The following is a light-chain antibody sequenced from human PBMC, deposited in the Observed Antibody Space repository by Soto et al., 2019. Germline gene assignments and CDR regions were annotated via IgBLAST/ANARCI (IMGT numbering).Light chain of an antibody. CDR2: DDT. Sequence: SYELTQPPSVSVAPGQTAIITCGGNRIGSQSVHWFQQRPGQAPVLVVYDDTERPSGIPERFSGSNSGNTATLTMSRVEAGDEADYYCHVWDSSSDHPFGGGTKVTVL. CDR1: RIGSQS. V-gene: IGLV3-21*02. J-gene: IGLJ2*01. CDR3: HVWDSSSDHP.